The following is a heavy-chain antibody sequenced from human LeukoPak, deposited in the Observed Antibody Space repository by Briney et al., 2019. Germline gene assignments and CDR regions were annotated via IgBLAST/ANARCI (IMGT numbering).Heavy chain of an antibody. CDR3: ARGQGAA. D-gene: IGHD4/OR15-4a*01. CDR1: GLNFNSNW. CDR2: INEDGSEK. J-gene: IGHJ4*02. Sequence: GGSLRLSCAVSGLNFNSNWMSWLRQTPGKGLEWVAIINEDGSEKYYVDSVKGRFTISRDNAKNALSLQMNSLRAEDTAVYYCARGQGAAWGQGTLVTVSS. V-gene: IGHV3-7*01.